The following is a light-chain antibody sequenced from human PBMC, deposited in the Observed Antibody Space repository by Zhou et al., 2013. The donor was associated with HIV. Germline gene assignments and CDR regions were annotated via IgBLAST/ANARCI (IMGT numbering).Light chain of an antibody. CDR2: AAS. CDR1: QGISSY. V-gene: IGKV1-8*01. CDR3: QQYDDYPWT. Sequence: AIRMTQSPSSLSASTGDRVTITCRASQGISSYLAWYQQKPGKAPKLLIYAASTLQSGIPSRFSGSGSGTEFTLTISSLQPDDFATYYCQQYDDYPWTFGQGTRVE. J-gene: IGKJ1*01.